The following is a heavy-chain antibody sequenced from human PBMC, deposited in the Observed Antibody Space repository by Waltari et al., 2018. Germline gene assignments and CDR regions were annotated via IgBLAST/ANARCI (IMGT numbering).Heavy chain of an antibody. CDR2: MYSGGST. CDR1: GFTVSSNY. CDR3: ARDGGTHSDY. D-gene: IGHD1-26*01. V-gene: IGHV3-53*02. Sequence: EVQLVETGGGLIQPGGSLRLSCAASGFTVSSNYMSWVRQAPGKGLEWVSVMYSGGSTYSADSGKGRYTISRDNSKNTLYLQMNSLRAEGTAVYYCARDGGTHSDYWGQGTRVNVS. J-gene: IGHJ4*02.